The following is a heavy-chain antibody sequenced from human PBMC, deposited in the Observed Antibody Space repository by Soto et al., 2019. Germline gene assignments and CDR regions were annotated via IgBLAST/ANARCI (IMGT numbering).Heavy chain of an antibody. CDR3: ARAFAWYQEAFDL. J-gene: IGHJ3*01. CDR2: IVPILALT. Sequence: QVHLVQSGAEVKKPGSSVKVSCKVSGGTFSSYPFSWVRQAPGQGLEYMGRIVPILALTKYAQTFEGRVTFTADKSTTTFYMELSNLTSEDTAMYYCARAFAWYQEAFDLWGQGTMVTVSS. CDR1: GGTFSSYP. V-gene: IGHV1-69*02. D-gene: IGHD3-9*01.